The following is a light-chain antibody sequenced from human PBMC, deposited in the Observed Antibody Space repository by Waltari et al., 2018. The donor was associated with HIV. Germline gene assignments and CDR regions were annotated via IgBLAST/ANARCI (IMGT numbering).Light chain of an antibody. CDR2: GAS. J-gene: IGKJ2*01. CDR1: QSVGDNY. CDR3: QQYGASPPYT. Sequence: EIVLTQSPGTLSLSPGERATLSCRASQSVGDNYVAWHQLKPGQAPRLLIYGASTRATGVPVRFSGTGSGTDFTLTISRLEPEDFAVYYCQQYGASPPYTFGQGTKVEIK. V-gene: IGKV3-20*01.